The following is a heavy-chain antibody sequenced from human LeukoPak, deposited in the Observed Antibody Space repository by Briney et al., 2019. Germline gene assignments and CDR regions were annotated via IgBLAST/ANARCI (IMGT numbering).Heavy chain of an antibody. D-gene: IGHD3-3*01. CDR1: GFTFSSYA. CDR2: ISGSGGST. Sequence: GGSLGLSCAASGFTFSSYAMSWFRQAPGKGLEWVSAISGSGGSTYYADSVKGRFTISRDNSKNTLYLQMNSLRAEDTAVYYCAKVGHYDFWSGQYYFDYWGQGTLVTVSS. J-gene: IGHJ4*02. CDR3: AKVGHYDFWSGQYYFDY. V-gene: IGHV3-23*01.